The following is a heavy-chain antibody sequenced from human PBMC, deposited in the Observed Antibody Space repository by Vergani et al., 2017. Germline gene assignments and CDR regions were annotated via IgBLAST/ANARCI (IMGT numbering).Heavy chain of an antibody. J-gene: IGHJ4*02. CDR3: AGGGRPLPTLDYYFDY. Sequence: EVQLVESGGGLVKPGGSLRLSCAASGFTFSNAWMSWVRQAPGKGLEWVGRIKSKTDGGTTYYADSVKGRFTISRDNSKNTLYLQMNSLRAEDTAVYFCAGGGRPLPTLDYYFDYWGQGTLVTVSS. D-gene: IGHD3-9*01. CDR1: GFTFSNAW. CDR2: IKSKTDGGTT. V-gene: IGHV3-15*01.